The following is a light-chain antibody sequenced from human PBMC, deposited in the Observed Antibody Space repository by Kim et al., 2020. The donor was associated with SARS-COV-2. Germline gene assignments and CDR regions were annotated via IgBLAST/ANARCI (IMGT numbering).Light chain of an antibody. CDR1: PVGSKS. Sequence: DAGKQAWIAGEGKPVGSKSVRWYQPKPGQAPVLVIYYDSGRHSGIPERFYGSNAGNTASLTISRVEGGDEADYDCQVWDSSSNQRVFAGGTQLTVL. CDR3: QVWDSSSNQRV. V-gene: IGLV3-21*04. CDR2: YDS. J-gene: IGLJ3*02.